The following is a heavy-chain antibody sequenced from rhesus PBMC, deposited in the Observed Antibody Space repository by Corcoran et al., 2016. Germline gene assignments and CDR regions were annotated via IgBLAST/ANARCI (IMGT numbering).Heavy chain of an antibody. CDR3: ARGTGLYGLDS. V-gene: IGHV4-173*01. Sequence: QLQLQESGPGLMKPSETLSLTCAVSGGSISGNYGSWIRQPPGKGLEWIGRIFGSGGSTDHNPSLKSGVTISTDTSKNQFSLKLSSVTAADTAVYYCARGTGLYGLDSWGQGVVVTVSS. D-gene: IGHD2-15*01. J-gene: IGHJ6*01. CDR2: IFGSGGST. CDR1: GGSISGNY.